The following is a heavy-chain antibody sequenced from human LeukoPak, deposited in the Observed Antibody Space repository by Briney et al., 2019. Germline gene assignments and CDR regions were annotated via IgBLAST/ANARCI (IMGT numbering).Heavy chain of an antibody. CDR2: ISWNSGSI. J-gene: IGHJ4*02. D-gene: IGHD6-13*01. V-gene: IGHV3-9*01. Sequence: GGSLRLSCAASGFTFDDYAMHWVRQAPGKGLEWVSGISWNSGSIGYADSVKGRFTISRDNAKNSLYLQMNSLRAEDTALYYCAKMNTYSSSWYDLGHYFDYWGQGTLVTVSS. CDR3: AKMNTYSSSWYDLGHYFDY. CDR1: GFTFDDYA.